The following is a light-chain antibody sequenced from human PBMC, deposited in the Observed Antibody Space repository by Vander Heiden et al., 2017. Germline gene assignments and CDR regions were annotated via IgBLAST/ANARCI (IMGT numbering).Light chain of an antibody. Sequence: DIQMTQSPSSLSASVGDRVTITCRASQSISSYLNWYQQKPGKAPKLLIYAASSLQSGVPSRFSGSGSGTDFTLTISRLQPEDFATYYCQQRDSTSYTFGQRTKLDIK. J-gene: IGKJ2*01. CDR2: AAS. V-gene: IGKV1-39*01. CDR1: QSISSY. CDR3: QQRDSTSYT.